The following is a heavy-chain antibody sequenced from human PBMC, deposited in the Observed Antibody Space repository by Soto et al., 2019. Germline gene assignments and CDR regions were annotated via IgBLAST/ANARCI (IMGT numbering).Heavy chain of an antibody. CDR1: GYTFTSYG. Sequence: ASVKVSCKASGYTFTSYGISWVRQAPGQGLEWMGWISAYNGNTNYAQKLQGRVTMTTDTSTSTAYMELRGLRSDDTAVYYFARDRLSYYYDSSGYSWAFDIWGQGTMVTVSS. J-gene: IGHJ3*02. CDR3: ARDRLSYYYDSSGYSWAFDI. CDR2: ISAYNGNT. D-gene: IGHD3-22*01. V-gene: IGHV1-18*01.